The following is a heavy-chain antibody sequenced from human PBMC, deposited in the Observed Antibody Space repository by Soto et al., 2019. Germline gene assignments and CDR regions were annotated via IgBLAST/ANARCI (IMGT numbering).Heavy chain of an antibody. V-gene: IGHV1-69*13. CDR3: ARDRRTDYYYDSSGPPYYFDY. J-gene: IGHJ4*02. D-gene: IGHD3-22*01. Sequence: ASVKVSCKASGGTFSSYAIRWVRQAPGPGLEWMGGIIPIFGTANYAQKFQGRVTITADESTSTAYMELSSLRSEDTAVYYCARDRRTDYYYDSSGPPYYFDYWGQGTLVTVSA. CDR2: IIPIFGTA. CDR1: GGTFSSYA.